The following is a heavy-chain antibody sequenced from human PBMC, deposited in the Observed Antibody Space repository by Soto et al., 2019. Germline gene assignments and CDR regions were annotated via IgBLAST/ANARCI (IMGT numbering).Heavy chain of an antibody. J-gene: IGHJ4*02. CDR1: GGSISSISYY. D-gene: IGHD1-1*01. CDR3: ARDPTTGLDY. CDR2: IYYSGST. Sequence: SETLSLTCTVSGGSISSISYYWGWIRQPPGKGLEWIGSIYYSGSTYYNPSLKSRVTISVDTSKNQFSLKLSSVTAVDTAVYYCARDPTTGLDYWGQGTLVTVSS. V-gene: IGHV4-39*02.